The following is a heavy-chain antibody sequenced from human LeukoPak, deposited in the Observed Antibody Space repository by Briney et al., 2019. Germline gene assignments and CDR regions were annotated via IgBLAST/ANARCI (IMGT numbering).Heavy chain of an antibody. Sequence: GGSLRLSCAASGFTFSGYAMSWVRQAPGKGLEWVSVISGSGGNTYYADSVKGRFTISRDNSKNTLYLQMNSLRAEDTAVYYCAKVSGYTSGWYVDFDCWGQGSLVTVSS. CDR3: AKVSGYTSGWYVDFDC. D-gene: IGHD6-19*01. CDR2: ISGSGGNT. V-gene: IGHV3-23*01. CDR1: GFTFSGYA. J-gene: IGHJ4*02.